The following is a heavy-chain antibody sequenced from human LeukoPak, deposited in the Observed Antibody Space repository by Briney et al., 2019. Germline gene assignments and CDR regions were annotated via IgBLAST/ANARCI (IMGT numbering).Heavy chain of an antibody. D-gene: IGHD1-7*01. CDR3: ATGNYNRPFGY. V-gene: IGHV3-74*01. CDR1: GFTFSDYW. CDR2: IKSDGGLT. Sequence: GGSLRLSCAASGFTFSDYWMHWVRQAPGKGLVWVSRIKSDGGLTNYADSVKGRFTISRDNTKNTLYLQLNSLRAEDTAVYYCATGNYNRPFGYWGQGTLVTVSS. J-gene: IGHJ4*02.